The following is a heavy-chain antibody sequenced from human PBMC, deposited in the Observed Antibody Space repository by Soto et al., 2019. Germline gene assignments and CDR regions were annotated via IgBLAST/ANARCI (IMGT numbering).Heavy chain of an antibody. J-gene: IGHJ6*02. CDR3: ARSLGVYDYVWGSYRTYGMDV. Sequence: LRLSCAASGFTFSSYSMNWVRQAPGKGLEWVSSISSSSSYIYYADSVKGRFTISRDNAKNSLYLQMNSLRAEDTAVYYCARSLGVYDYVWGSYRTYGMDVWGQGTTVTVSS. D-gene: IGHD3-16*02. V-gene: IGHV3-21*01. CDR2: ISSSSSYI. CDR1: GFTFSSYS.